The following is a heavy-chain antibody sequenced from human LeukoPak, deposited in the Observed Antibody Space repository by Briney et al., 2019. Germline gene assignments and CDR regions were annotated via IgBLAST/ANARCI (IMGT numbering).Heavy chain of an antibody. CDR3: AGGNSMDV. CDR1: GFPFSNSW. Sequence: PGGSRRLSCAVSGFPFSNSWMYWFRQAPGKGLEGVANIKKDGSGISYVDSVKGRFIISRDNARNSLYLQMNSLRVEDTAVYFCAGGNSMDVWGKGTAVTVSS. J-gene: IGHJ6*04. V-gene: IGHV3-7*03. D-gene: IGHD1/OR15-1a*01. CDR2: IKKDGSGI.